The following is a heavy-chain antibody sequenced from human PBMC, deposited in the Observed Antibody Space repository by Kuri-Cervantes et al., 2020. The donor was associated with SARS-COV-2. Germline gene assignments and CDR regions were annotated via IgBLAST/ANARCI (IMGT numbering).Heavy chain of an antibody. J-gene: IGHJ6*02. CDR2: ISAYNGNT. Sequence: ASVKVSCKASGYTFTSYGISWVRQTPGQGLEWMGWISAYNGNTNYAQKFQGRVTMTEDTSTDTAYMELSSLRSEDTAVYYCARDPTVTTSTDYYYGMDVWGQGTTVTVSS. V-gene: IGHV1-18*01. D-gene: IGHD4-17*01. CDR3: ARDPTVTTSTDYYYGMDV. CDR1: GYTFTSYG.